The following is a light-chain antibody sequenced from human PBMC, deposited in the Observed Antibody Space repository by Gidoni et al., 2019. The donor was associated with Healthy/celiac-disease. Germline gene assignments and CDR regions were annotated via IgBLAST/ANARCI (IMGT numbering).Light chain of an antibody. V-gene: IGKV1-33*01. Sequence: DIQMTQSPSSLSASVGDRVTITCQASQDISNYLNWYQQKPGKAPKLLIYDASNLETGVPSRFSGSGSGTDFTFTISSLQPEDIATYYCQQYDNLPTFXXXTRLEIK. CDR2: DAS. CDR3: QQYDNLPT. CDR1: QDISNY. J-gene: IGKJ5*01.